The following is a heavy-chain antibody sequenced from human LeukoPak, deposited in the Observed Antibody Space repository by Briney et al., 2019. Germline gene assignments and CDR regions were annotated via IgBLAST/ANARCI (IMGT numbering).Heavy chain of an antibody. CDR3: ARVGSTAAAGTPAY. CDR1: GFTFSDYY. V-gene: IGHV3-11*06. J-gene: IGHJ4*02. Sequence: GGSLRLSCAASGFTFSDYYMSWIRQAPGKGLEWLSYISGDCSHTPYADSAKGRFTVPRDNAKNSLSLQVNSLRSGDAPIYYCARVGSTAAAGTPAYWGQGTLVTVSS. CDR2: ISGDCSHT. D-gene: IGHD6-13*01.